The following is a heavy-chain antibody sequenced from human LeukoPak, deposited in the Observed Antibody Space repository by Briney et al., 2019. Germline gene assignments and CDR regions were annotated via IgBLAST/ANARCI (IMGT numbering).Heavy chain of an antibody. CDR1: GYTLTELS. D-gene: IGHD3-10*01. CDR3: ATPLAYYYGSGGGLDY. V-gene: IGHV1-24*01. Sequence: GASVKVSCKVSGYTLTELSMHWVRQAPGKGLEWMGGFDPEDGETTYAQKFQGRVTMTEDTSTDTAYMELSSLRSEDTAVYYCATPLAYYYGSGGGLDYWGQGTLVTVSS. J-gene: IGHJ4*02. CDR2: FDPEDGET.